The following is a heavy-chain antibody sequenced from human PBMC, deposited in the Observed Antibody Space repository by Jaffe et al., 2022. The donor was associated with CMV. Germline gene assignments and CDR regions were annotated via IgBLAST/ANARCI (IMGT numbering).Heavy chain of an antibody. CDR3: ASHREGDAHFDY. D-gene: IGHD3-16*01. V-gene: IGHV4-39*01. CDR2: IYYSGST. CDR1: GGSISSSSYY. Sequence: QLQLQESGPGLVKPSETLSLTCTVSGGSISSSSYYWGWIRQPPGKGLEWIGSIYYSGSTYYNPSLKSRVTISVDTSKNQFSLKLSSVTAADTAVYYCASHREGDAHFDYWGQGTLVTVSS. J-gene: IGHJ4*02.